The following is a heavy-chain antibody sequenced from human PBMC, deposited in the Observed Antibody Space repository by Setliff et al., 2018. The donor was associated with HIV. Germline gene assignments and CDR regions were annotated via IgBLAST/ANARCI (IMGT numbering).Heavy chain of an antibody. Sequence: SVKVSCKASGGTFIRYAFNWVRQAPGQGLEWMGEIIPIFGIPSYAPRFQDRVTITADESTNTAYMELSSLRSEDTAVYYCAIVTELDYYGGSGPTHLLFDSWGQGTLVTV. V-gene: IGHV1-69*13. D-gene: IGHD3-22*01. J-gene: IGHJ4*02. CDR1: GGTFIRYA. CDR2: IIPIFGIP. CDR3: AIVTELDYYGGSGPTHLLFDS.